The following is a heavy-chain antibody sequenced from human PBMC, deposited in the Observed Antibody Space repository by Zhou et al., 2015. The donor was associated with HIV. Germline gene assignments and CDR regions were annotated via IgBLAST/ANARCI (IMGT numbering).Heavy chain of an antibody. CDR2: INAGNGNT. CDR3: AREIEGGPWIQSVFDP. Sequence: QVQLVQSGAEVKKPGASVKVSCKASGYTFTSYAMHWVRQAPGQRLEWMGWINAGNGNTKYSQKFQGRVTITRDTSASTAYMELSSLRSEDTAVYYCAREIEGGPWIQSVFDPWGQGTLVTVSS. D-gene: IGHD5-18*01. J-gene: IGHJ5*02. V-gene: IGHV1-3*01. CDR1: GYTFTSYA.